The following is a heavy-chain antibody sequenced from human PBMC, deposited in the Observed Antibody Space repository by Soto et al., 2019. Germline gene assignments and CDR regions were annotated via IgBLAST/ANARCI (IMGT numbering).Heavy chain of an antibody. CDR1: GGTFSSYT. J-gene: IGHJ5*02. V-gene: IGHV1-69*02. Sequence: QVQLVQSGAEVKKPGSSVKVSCKASGGTFSSYTISWVRQAPGQGLEWMGRIIPILGIANYAQKFQGRVTITADKSTSTADMELSSLRSEDTAVYYCARGAMITFGGVIAYNWFDPWGQGTLVTVSS. CDR2: IIPILGIA. D-gene: IGHD3-16*02. CDR3: ARGAMITFGGVIAYNWFDP.